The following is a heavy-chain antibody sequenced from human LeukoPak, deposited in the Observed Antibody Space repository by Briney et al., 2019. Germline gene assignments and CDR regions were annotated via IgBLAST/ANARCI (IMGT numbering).Heavy chain of an antibody. CDR2: IKQDGSEK. J-gene: IGHJ5*02. CDR1: GFTFSSYW. D-gene: IGHD6-13*01. Sequence: GGSLRLSCAASGFTFSSYWMSWVRQAPGKGLEWVANIKQDGSEKHYVDSVKGRFTISRDNAKNSLYLQMNSLRAEDTAVYYCARPRGYSSSSFRFDPWGQGTLVTVSS. V-gene: IGHV3-7*01. CDR3: ARPRGYSSSSFRFDP.